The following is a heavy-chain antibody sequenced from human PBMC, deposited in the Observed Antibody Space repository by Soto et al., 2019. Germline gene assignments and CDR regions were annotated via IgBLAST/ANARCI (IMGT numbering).Heavy chain of an antibody. CDR2: IYYSGST. J-gene: IGHJ4*02. D-gene: IGHD4-17*01. Sequence: QVQLQESGPGLVKPSQTLSLTCTVSGGSISSGGYYWSWIRQHPGKGLEWIGYIYYSGSTYYNPFLKRRVTIPVDTSKNQFSLKLSSVTAADTAVYYCARSPEATVTAFDYWGQGTLVTVSS. CDR3: ARSPEATVTAFDY. V-gene: IGHV4-31*03. CDR1: GGSISSGGYY.